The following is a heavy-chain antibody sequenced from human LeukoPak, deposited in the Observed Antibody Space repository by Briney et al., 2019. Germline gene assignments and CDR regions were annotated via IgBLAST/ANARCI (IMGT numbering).Heavy chain of an antibody. CDR3: AKDNRRHYTSGPNPDSLH. V-gene: IGHV3-9*01. CDR1: GFIFSNYA. Sequence: GGSLRLSCAGSGFIFSNYAMHWVRQPPGRGLEWVSGISWNSGSIDYADSVKGRFTISRDNAKNSLYLQMNSLRVEDTAFYYCAKDNRRHYTSGPNPDSLHWGQGALVTVSS. D-gene: IGHD6-19*01. CDR2: ISWNSGSI. J-gene: IGHJ4*02.